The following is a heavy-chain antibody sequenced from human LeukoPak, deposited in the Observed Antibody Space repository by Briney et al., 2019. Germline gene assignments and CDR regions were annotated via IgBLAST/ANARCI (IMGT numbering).Heavy chain of an antibody. CDR3: ARDPRSEEVRGAY. D-gene: IGHD3-10*01. CDR1: GFTVSSNY. J-gene: IGHJ4*02. V-gene: IGHV3-53*01. Sequence: PGGSLRLSCAASGFTVSSNYMSWVRQAPGKGLEGVSVIYSGGSTYYADSVKGRFTISRDNSKNTLYLQMNSLRAEDTAVYYCARDPRSEEVRGAYWGQGTLVTVSS. CDR2: IYSGGST.